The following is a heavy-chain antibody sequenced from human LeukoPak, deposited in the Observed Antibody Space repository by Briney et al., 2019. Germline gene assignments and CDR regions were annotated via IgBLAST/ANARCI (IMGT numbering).Heavy chain of an antibody. Sequence: GGSLRLSCAASGFTFSSYSMNWVRQAPGKGLEWVSTVHADGGNTYYADSVKGRFTISRDNSKSTLILQMNSLRVEDTALYYCTKRVKYGGTWDHFADWGQGTLVTVSS. CDR1: GFTFSSYS. CDR3: TKRVKYGGTWDHFAD. CDR2: VHADGGNT. J-gene: IGHJ4*02. V-gene: IGHV3-23*01. D-gene: IGHD1-26*01.